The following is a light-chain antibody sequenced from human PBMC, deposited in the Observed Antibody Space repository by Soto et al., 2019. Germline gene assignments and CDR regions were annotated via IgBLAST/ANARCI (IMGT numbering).Light chain of an antibody. J-gene: IGLJ3*02. CDR3: VAWDDSLSRPV. Sequence: QSVLTQPPSASGTPGQRATMSCSGSSSNIGTNHVYWYQQVPGTAPKLLIYRNNQRPSGVSDRFSGSKSGTSASLAISGLRSEDEADYYCVAWDDSLSRPVFGGGTQLTV. V-gene: IGLV1-47*01. CDR1: SSNIGTNH. CDR2: RNN.